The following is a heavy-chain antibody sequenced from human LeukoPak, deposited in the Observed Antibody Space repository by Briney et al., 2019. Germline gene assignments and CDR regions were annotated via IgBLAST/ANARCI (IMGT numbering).Heavy chain of an antibody. CDR1: GFTFDDYA. CDR2: ISWNGGSI. Sequence: GGSLRLSCAASGFTFDDYAMHWVRQAPGKGLEWVSGISWNGGSIGYADSVKGRFTISRDNAKNSLYLQMNSLRAEDTALYYCAKDSGWYNEFDYWGQGTLVTVSS. J-gene: IGHJ4*02. V-gene: IGHV3-9*01. D-gene: IGHD6-19*01. CDR3: AKDSGWYNEFDY.